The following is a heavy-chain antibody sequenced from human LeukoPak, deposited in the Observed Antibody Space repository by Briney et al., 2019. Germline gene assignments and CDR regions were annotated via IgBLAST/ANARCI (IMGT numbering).Heavy chain of an antibody. Sequence: GGSLRLSCAASGFTFSRYTMNWVRQAPGKGLEWVSSISSSSSYIYYADSVKGRFTISRDNAQNSLYLQMNGLRAEDTAVYYCAREYRRSSWDDAFDIWGQGTMVTVSS. CDR2: ISSSSSYI. CDR3: AREYRRSSWDDAFDI. CDR1: GFTFSRYT. V-gene: IGHV3-21*01. J-gene: IGHJ3*02. D-gene: IGHD6-13*01.